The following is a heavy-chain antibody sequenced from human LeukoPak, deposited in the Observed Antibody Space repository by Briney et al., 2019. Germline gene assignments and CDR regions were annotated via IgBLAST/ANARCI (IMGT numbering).Heavy chain of an antibody. J-gene: IGHJ4*02. CDR2: INPSGGTT. CDR3: ARDLEVTGPDY. Sequence: ASVKVACKASGYTFTSYYMHWVRQAPGQGLQWMGIINPSGGTTTYAQKFQGRVTMTRDTSTSTVYMELTSLRSEDTAVYYCARDLEVTGPDYWGQGTLVTVSS. V-gene: IGHV1-46*01. CDR1: GYTFTSYY. D-gene: IGHD2-21*02.